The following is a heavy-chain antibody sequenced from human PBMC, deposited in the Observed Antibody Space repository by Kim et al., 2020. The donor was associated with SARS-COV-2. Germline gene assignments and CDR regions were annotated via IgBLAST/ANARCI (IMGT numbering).Heavy chain of an antibody. CDR1: GFTFRDYV. Sequence: GGSLRLSCEGSGFTFRDYVMSWVRQAPGKGLEWVSGISDTGTDIHYADSVKGRFTISRDDSRSMLFLQMNDLRVEDTAIYYCAPRYCSSTRCYGRSVYWFDPWVQGTLVTASS. CDR3: APRYCSSTRCYGRSVYWFDP. D-gene: IGHD2-2*01. J-gene: IGHJ5*02. CDR2: ISDTGTDI. V-gene: IGHV3-23*01.